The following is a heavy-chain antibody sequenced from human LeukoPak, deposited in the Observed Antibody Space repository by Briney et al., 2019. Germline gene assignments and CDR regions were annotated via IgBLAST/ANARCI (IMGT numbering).Heavy chain of an antibody. CDR3: ARRASRRNYDY. V-gene: IGHV4-39*01. D-gene: IGHD1-7*01. CDR2: ICYSESP. J-gene: IGHJ4*02. Sequence: PAEPLSLPCTVSGRPISSSSYLWPWVPQPPAKGLGWFVTICYSESPYYHPSLKSRVTISVHQSNNQFAQKLTSVTAADTAVYYCARRASRRNYDYWGQGTLVTVSS. CDR1: GRPISSSSYL.